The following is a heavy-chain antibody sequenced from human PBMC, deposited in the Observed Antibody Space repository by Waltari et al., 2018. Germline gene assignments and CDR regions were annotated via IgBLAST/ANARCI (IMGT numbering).Heavy chain of an antibody. V-gene: IGHV3-74*02. CDR1: GFGFGDYW. Sequence: EVKLVESGGGLVQPGGSLRVSCAASGFGFGDYWLHWHRQAPVKGLEWVSRINIDGGYISYTDSVKGRFTISRDNAKNTVFLQLNSVRAEDTAVYYCARKGGRGYPYGPFYYDYWGQGTLVTVSS. CDR3: ARKGGRGYPYGPFYYDY. J-gene: IGHJ4*02. CDR2: INIDGGYI. D-gene: IGHD5-18*01.